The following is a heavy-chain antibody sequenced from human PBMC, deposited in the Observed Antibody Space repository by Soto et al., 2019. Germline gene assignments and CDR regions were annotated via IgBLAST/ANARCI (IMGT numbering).Heavy chain of an antibody. CDR3: ARDRGDTATSKFPNWFDP. V-gene: IGHV3-33*01. CDR1: GFTFSSYG. D-gene: IGHD5-18*01. Sequence: GGSLRLSCAASGFTFSSYGMHWVRQAPGKGLEWVAVIWYDGSNKYYADSVKGRFTISRDNSKNTLYLQMNSLRAEDTAVYYCARDRGDTATSKFPNWFDPWGQGTLVTVSS. CDR2: IWYDGSNK. J-gene: IGHJ5*02.